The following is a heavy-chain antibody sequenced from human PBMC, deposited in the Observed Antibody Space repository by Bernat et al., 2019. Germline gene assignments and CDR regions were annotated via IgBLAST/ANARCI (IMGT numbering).Heavy chain of an antibody. J-gene: IGHJ4*02. CDR3: ARERSSGYYGTYDY. CDR1: GYTFTSYA. V-gene: IGHV1-3*01. CDR2: INAGNGNT. D-gene: IGHD3-22*01. Sequence: QVQLVQSGAEVKKPGASVKVSCKASGYTFTSYAMHWVRQAPGQRLEWMGWINAGNGNTKYSQKFQGRVTITRDTSASTAYMELSSLRSEDTAVYYCARERSSGYYGTYDYWGQGTLVTVSS.